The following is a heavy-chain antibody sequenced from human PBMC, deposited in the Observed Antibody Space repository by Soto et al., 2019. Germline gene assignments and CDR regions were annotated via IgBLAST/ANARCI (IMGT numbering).Heavy chain of an antibody. CDR2: ISTSGATR. CDR1: GFTFSTDS. V-gene: IGHV3-48*02. D-gene: IGHD6-19*01. J-gene: IGHJ4*02. Sequence: EVQLVESGGGLVQPGGSLRLSCVASGFTFSTDSMNWVRQAPGKGLEWVAHISTSGATRYYAESVKGRFTISRDNAKTSLYLQMDSLSNEATAVYYCARFFGSGFDYWGQGTLVTFSS. CDR3: ARFFGSGFDY.